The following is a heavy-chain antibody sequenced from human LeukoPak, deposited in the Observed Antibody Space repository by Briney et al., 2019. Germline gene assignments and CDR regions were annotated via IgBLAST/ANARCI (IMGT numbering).Heavy chain of an antibody. CDR2: IYYSGST. V-gene: IGHV4-34*01. J-gene: IGHJ4*02. CDR3: ARPSSGWYGFDY. CDR1: GGSFSGYY. D-gene: IGHD6-19*01. Sequence: KPSETLSLTCAVYGGSFSGYYWSWLRQPPGKGLEWIGSIYYSGSTYYNPSLKSRVTISVDTSKNQFSLKLSSVTAADTAVYYCARPSSGWYGFDYWGQGTLVTVSS.